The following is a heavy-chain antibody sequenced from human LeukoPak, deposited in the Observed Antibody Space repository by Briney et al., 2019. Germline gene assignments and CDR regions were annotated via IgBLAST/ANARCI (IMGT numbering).Heavy chain of an antibody. J-gene: IGHJ4*02. CDR3: ARRGYYGSGSFDY. D-gene: IGHD3-10*01. CDR1: GRSISSSSYY. CDR2: IYYSGST. V-gene: IGHV4-39*01. Sequence: SETLSLTCTVSGRSISSSSYYWGWIRQPPGTGLEWIGSIYYSGSTYYNPSLKSRVTISVDASENQFSLKLSSVTAADTAVYYCARRGYYGSGSFDYWGQGTLVTVSS.